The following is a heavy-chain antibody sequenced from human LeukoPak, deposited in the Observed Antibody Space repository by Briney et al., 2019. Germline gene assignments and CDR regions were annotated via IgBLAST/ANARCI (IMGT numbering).Heavy chain of an antibody. V-gene: IGHV4-34*06. CDR2: INYSGST. J-gene: IGHJ6*03. CDR3: AQLNYYYYYMDV. Sequence: SETLSLTCAVYGGSFRGYYWSWIRQPPGKGLEWIGAINYSGSTNYNPSLKSRINISVDTSKNQFSLKVASVTAADTAVYYCAQLNYYYYYMDVWGKGTTVTISS. CDR1: GGSFRGYY. D-gene: IGHD2-2*01.